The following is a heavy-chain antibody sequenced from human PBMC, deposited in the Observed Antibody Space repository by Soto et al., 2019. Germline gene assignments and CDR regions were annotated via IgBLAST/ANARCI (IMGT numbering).Heavy chain of an antibody. V-gene: IGHV1-69*12. CDR2: IIPIFGTA. CDR3: ARNNHTVEPYYFDY. Sequence: QVQLVQSGAEVKKPGSSVKVSCKASGGTFSGYAISWVRQAPGQGLEWMGGIIPIFGTANYAQKFQGRVTITADESTSTAYMELSSLRSEDTAVYYCARNNHTVEPYYFDYWGQGTLVTVSS. J-gene: IGHJ4*02. CDR1: GGTFSGYA. D-gene: IGHD4-17*01.